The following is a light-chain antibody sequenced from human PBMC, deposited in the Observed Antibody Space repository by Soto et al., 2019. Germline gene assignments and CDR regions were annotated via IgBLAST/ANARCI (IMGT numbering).Light chain of an antibody. CDR2: EVS. CDR3: SSYTSSSIDYV. Sequence: SVLTQPASVSGSPGQSITISCTGTSSDVGGYNYVSWYQQHPGKAPKLMIYEVSNRPSGVSNRFSGSKSGNTASLTISGLQAEDEADYYCSSYTSSSIDYVFGTGTKLTVL. J-gene: IGLJ1*01. V-gene: IGLV2-14*01. CDR1: SSDVGGYNY.